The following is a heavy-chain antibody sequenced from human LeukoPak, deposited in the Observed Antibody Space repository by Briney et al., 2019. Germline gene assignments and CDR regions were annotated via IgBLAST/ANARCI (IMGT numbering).Heavy chain of an antibody. D-gene: IGHD6-19*01. CDR2: IYYSGST. CDR3: ASAPWNSSGWYIRHYYYGMDV. J-gene: IGHJ6*02. Sequence: SETLSLTCTVSGGSISSYYWSWIRQPPGKGLEWIGYIYYSGSTNYNPSLKSRVTISVDTSKNQFSLKLSSVTAADTAVYYCASAPWNSSGWYIRHYYYGMDVWGQGTTVTVPS. CDR1: GGSISSYY. V-gene: IGHV4-59*01.